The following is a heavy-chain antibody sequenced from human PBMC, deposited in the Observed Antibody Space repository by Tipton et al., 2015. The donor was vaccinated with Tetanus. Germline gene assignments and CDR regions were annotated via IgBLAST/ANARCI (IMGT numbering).Heavy chain of an antibody. J-gene: IGHJ4*02. V-gene: IGHV4-59*04. CDR3: ATGRRTVGFDY. D-gene: IGHD4-23*01. CDR1: GGSIRDHI. Sequence: TLSLTCTVSGGSIRDHIWSWIRQPPGKGLEWIGSIYYGGNTYYNPSLKSRLTMAVDTSKTQVSLKLSSVTAADTAVYYCATGRRTVGFDYWGQGALVTVSS. CDR2: IYYGGNT.